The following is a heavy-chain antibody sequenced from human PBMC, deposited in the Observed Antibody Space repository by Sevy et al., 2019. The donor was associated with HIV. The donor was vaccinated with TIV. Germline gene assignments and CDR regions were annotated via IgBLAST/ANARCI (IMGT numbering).Heavy chain of an antibody. CDR3: ARGASVAGRGGFDF. J-gene: IGHJ4*02. Sequence: GGSLRLSCAASGFTFSASTINWVRQAPGKGLEWISSISSSGSYIHYADSVKGRFTISRDNAKSSLYLQLNGLRAEETAVYYCARGASVAGRGGFDFWGQGTLVTVSS. D-gene: IGHD6-19*01. CDR2: ISSSGSYI. V-gene: IGHV3-21*01. CDR1: GFTFSAST.